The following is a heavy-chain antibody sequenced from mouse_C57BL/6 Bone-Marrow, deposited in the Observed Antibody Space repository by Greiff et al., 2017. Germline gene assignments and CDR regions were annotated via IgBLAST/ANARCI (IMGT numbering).Heavy chain of an antibody. CDR3: ARSIDLYYFDY. CDR2: IDPSDSYT. CDR1: GYTFTSYW. J-gene: IGHJ2*01. Sequence: QVQLQQPGAELVKPGASVKLSCKASGYTFTSYWMQWVKQRPGQGLEWIGEIDPSDSYTNYNQKFKGKATLTVDTSSSTAYMQLSSLTSEDSAVYYCARSIDLYYFDYWGQGTTLTVSS. V-gene: IGHV1-50*01.